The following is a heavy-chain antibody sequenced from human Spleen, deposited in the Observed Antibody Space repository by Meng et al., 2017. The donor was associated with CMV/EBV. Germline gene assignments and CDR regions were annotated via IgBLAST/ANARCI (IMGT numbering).Heavy chain of an antibody. CDR2: IYWDDDK. CDR1: LSTSGVG. D-gene: IGHD2-2*01. V-gene: IGHV2-5*02. J-gene: IGHJ5*02. CDR3: GHIERFCCSNTCPNWFDP. Sequence: LSTSGVGVGWIRQPPGKALEWLALIYWDDDKRYSPSLKSRLTITKDTSKTQVVLTMTNMDPADTDTYYCGHIERFCCSNTCPNWFDPWGQGTLVTVSS.